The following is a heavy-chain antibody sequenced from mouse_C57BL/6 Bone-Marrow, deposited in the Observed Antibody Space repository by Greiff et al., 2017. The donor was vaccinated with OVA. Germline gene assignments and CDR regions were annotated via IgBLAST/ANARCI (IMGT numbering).Heavy chain of an antibody. D-gene: IGHD2-3*01. V-gene: IGHV1-53*01. Sequence: QVQLQQPGTELVKPGASVKLSCKASGYTFTSYWMHWVKQRPGQGLAWIGNINPSNGGTNYNEKFKSKATLTVDKSSSTAYMQLSSLTSEDSAVYYCARGGTDDGYLKYYAMDYWGQGTSVTVSA. CDR2: INPSNGGT. J-gene: IGHJ4*01. CDR1: GYTFTSYW. CDR3: ARGGTDDGYLKYYAMDY.